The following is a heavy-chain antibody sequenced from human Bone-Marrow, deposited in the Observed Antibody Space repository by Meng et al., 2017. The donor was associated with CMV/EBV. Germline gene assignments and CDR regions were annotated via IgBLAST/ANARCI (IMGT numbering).Heavy chain of an antibody. Sequence: SETLSLTCTVSGGAISSYYWSWIRQAPGEGLDWVGYIYYSGSTYYKPSLKSRVTMSLNASKRQFSLKLTSVTAADTAVYYCARGHPSSSGWYRDYWGQGTLVTVSS. CDR3: ARGHPSSSGWYRDY. CDR2: IYYSGST. D-gene: IGHD6-19*01. J-gene: IGHJ4*02. CDR1: GGAISSYY. V-gene: IGHV4-59*12.